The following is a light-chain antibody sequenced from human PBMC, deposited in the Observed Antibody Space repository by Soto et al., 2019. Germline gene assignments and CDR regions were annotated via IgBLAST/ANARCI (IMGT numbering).Light chain of an antibody. Sequence: QSALTQPRSVSGSPGQSVTISCTGTSSDVGGYHYVSWYQQHPGKAPKLIINDVSKRPSGVPDRFAGSKSGNTASLTISGLQAEDEADYYCCSYAGSHSWVFGGGTKLTVL. CDR2: DVS. J-gene: IGLJ3*02. CDR3: CSYAGSHSWV. V-gene: IGLV2-11*01. CDR1: SSDVGGYHY.